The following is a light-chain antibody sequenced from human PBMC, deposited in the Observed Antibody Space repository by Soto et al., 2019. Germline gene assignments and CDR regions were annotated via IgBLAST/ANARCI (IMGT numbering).Light chain of an antibody. J-gene: IGLJ1*01. V-gene: IGLV2-14*01. CDR3: SSYTSSSTLV. CDR1: SSDVGGYNY. Sequence: QSALTQPASVSGSPGQSITISCTGTSSDVGGYNYVSWYQQHPGKAPKLMIYDVSNRPSGVSNRFSGSKSGNTASLTISGLQAEDAADYYCSSYTSSSTLVFGTGTQLTFL. CDR2: DVS.